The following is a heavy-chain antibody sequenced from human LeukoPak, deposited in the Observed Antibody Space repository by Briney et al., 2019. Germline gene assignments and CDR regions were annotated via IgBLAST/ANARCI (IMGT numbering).Heavy chain of an antibody. CDR1: GFTFSNAW. D-gene: IGHD3-22*01. CDR3: TTDLWFGDRYYYDSSGYWATFDY. V-gene: IGHV3-15*01. Sequence: GGSLRLSCAASGFTFSNAWMSWVRQAPGKGLEWVGRIKSKSDGGTTDYAAPVKGRFTISRDDSKNTLYLQMNSLKTEDTAVYYCTTDLWFGDRYYYDSSGYWATFDYWGQGTLVTVSS. CDR2: IKSKSDGGTT. J-gene: IGHJ4*02.